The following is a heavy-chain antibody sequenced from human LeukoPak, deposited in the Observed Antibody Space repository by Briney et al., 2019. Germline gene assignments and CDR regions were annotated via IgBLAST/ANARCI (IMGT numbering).Heavy chain of an antibody. V-gene: IGHV3-11*01. Sequence: GGSLRLSCAASGFIFSDHYMSWIRQAPGKGLEWISYITSSSSKMFYADSVKGRFTISRDNSKNSLFLQMDSLRVEDTAVYYCAKDHSKADYYYYGMDVWGQGTTVTVSS. CDR3: AKDHSKADYYYYGMDV. CDR2: ITSSSSKM. D-gene: IGHD2-21*01. J-gene: IGHJ6*02. CDR1: GFIFSDHY.